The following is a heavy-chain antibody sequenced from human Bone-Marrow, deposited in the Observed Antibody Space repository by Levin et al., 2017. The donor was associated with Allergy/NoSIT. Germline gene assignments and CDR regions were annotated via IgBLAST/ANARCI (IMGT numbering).Heavy chain of an antibody. CDR1: GFTFSNYW. CDR2: INSDGSRT. Sequence: GESLKISCVASGFTFSNYWMHWVRQAPGKGLVWVSRINSDGSRTSNADSVKGRFTISRDNAENTLYLQMNSLRVEDTAVYYCVRGSIRYFDWLSPLDVWGKGTTVTVSS. V-gene: IGHV3-74*01. J-gene: IGHJ6*04. D-gene: IGHD3-9*01. CDR3: VRGSIRYFDWLSPLDV.